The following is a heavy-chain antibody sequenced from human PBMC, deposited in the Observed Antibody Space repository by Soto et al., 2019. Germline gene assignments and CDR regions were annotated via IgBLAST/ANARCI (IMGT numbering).Heavy chain of an antibody. Sequence: SETLSLTCTVSGGSISSGGYYWSWIRQHPGKGLEWIGYIYYSGSTYYNPSLKSRVTISVDTSKNQFSLKLSSVTAADTAVYYCACIFSGGYGYGFYYYGMDVWGQGTTVPVSS. CDR3: ACIFSGGYGYGFYYYGMDV. J-gene: IGHJ6*02. CDR1: GGSISSGGYY. D-gene: IGHD5-18*01. V-gene: IGHV4-39*01. CDR2: IYYSGST.